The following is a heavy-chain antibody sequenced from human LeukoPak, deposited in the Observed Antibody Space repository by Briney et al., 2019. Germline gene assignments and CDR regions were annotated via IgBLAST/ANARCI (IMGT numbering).Heavy chain of an antibody. J-gene: IGHJ3*02. CDR3: ARVLVPSYDAFDI. CDR2: IYYSGST. V-gene: IGHV4-59*01. D-gene: IGHD1-26*01. Sequence: PSETLSLTCTVSGGSISSYYWSWIRQPPGKGPEWIGYIYYSGSTNYNPSLKSRVTISVDTSKNQFSLKLSSVTAADTAVYYCARVLVPSYDAFDIWGQGTMVTVSS. CDR1: GGSISSYY.